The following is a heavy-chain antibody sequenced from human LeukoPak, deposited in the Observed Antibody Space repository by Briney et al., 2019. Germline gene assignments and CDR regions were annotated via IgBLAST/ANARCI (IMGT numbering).Heavy chain of an antibody. CDR2: ISSSGRTI. V-gene: IGHV3-48*03. CDR3: SQTFYNYGLH. D-gene: IGHD5-18*01. Sequence: PGGSLRLSCAASGFTFSSYEINWVRQAPGKGLEWVSYISSSGRTIHYADSVKGRSTISRDNGKNSLYLQMNSLRAEDTAVYYRSQTFYNYGLHWGQGTLVTVSS. CDR1: GFTFSSYE. J-gene: IGHJ4*02.